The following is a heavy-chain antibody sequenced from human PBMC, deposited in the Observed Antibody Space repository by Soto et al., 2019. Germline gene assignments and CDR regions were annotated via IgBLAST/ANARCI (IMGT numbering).Heavy chain of an antibody. CDR2: IYNSGRGST. J-gene: IGHJ4*02. CDR1: RVSIRSSY. Sequence: SATLSLTCTVSRVSIRSSYWSWIRQAPGKGLEWIGFIYNSGRGSTGSNPSLTSRVTFSIETSKNQFSLKLDSVTAADTAVYYCARDGSERPATYWGQGILVTVSS. V-gene: IGHV4-59*01. CDR3: ARDGSERPATY. D-gene: IGHD3-10*01.